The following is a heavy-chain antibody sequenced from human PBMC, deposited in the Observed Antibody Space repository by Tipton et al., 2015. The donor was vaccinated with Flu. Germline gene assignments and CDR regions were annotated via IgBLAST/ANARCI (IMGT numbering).Heavy chain of an antibody. CDR3: ARGWDSSSSRDY. CDR1: GDSVSSRSTA. Sequence: GLVKPSQTLSLTCAISGDSVSSRSTAWNWIRQSPSRGLEWLGRTYYRSKWYYEYAASVRSRITINPDTSKNQFSLQLNSVTPEDTAVYYCARGWDSSSSRDYWGQGTLGTVSS. V-gene: IGHV6-1*01. CDR2: TYYRSKWYY. D-gene: IGHD2-2*01. J-gene: IGHJ4*02.